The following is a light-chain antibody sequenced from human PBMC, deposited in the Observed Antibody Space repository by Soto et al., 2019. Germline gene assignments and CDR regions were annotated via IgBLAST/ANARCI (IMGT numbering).Light chain of an antibody. V-gene: IGKV1-17*01. CDR1: QGIRND. CDR2: AAS. Sequence: IQMTQSPSSLSASVVDRVTITCLASQGIRNDLGWYQKKPGKAPTLLIYAASSLQSGVPSRLRGSGYGTELTITISSMKHEDFATYYCLRHDLYTWTFGHGTKVDIK. J-gene: IGKJ1*01. CDR3: LRHDLYTWT.